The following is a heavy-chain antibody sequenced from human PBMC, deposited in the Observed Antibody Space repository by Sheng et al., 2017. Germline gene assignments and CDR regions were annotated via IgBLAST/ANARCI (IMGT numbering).Heavy chain of an antibody. CDR1: GIHLHPAT. V-gene: IGHV1-2*02. Sequence: QVQLVQSGAEVKKPGASVKVSCKASGIHLHPATICTGVRQAPGQGLEWMGWINPNSGGTNYAQKFQGRVTMTRDTSISTAYMELSRLRSDDTAVYYCARGGSRFGELVPIDY. CDR3: ARGGSRFGELVPIDY. D-gene: IGHD3-10*01. CDR2: INPNSGGT. J-gene: IGHJ4*01.